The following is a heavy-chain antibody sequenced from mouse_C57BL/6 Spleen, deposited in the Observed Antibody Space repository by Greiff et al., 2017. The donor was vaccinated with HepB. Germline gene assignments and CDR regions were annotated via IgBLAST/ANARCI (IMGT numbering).Heavy chain of an antibody. CDR1: GYAFSSSW. CDR3: AREGTGTGFDY. J-gene: IGHJ2*01. V-gene: IGHV1-82*01. CDR2: IYPGDGDT. D-gene: IGHD4-1*01. Sequence: VHLVESGPELVKPGASVKISCKASGYAFSSSWMNWVKQRPGKGLEWIGRIYPGDGDTNYNGKFKGKATLTADKSSSTAYMQLSSLTSEDSAVYFCAREGTGTGFDYWGQGTTLTVSS.